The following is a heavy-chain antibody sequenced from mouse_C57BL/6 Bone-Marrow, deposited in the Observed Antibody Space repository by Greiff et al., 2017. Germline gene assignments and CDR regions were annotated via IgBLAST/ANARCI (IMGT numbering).Heavy chain of an antibody. CDR2: ISSGSSTI. CDR1: GFTFSDYG. V-gene: IGHV5-17*01. CDR3: ARPYDYDCWYFDV. D-gene: IGHD2-4*01. Sequence: EVMLVESGGGLVKPGGSLKLSCAASGFTFSDYGMHWVRQAPEKGLEWVAYISSGSSTIYYADTVKGRFTISRDNAKNTLFLQMTSLRSEDTAMYYCARPYDYDCWYFDVWGTGTTVTVSS. J-gene: IGHJ1*03.